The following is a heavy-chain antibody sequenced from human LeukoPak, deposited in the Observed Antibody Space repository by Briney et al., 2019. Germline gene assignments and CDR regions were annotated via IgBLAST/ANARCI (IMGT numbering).Heavy chain of an antibody. CDR1: GGSISSYY. CDR2: IYYSGST. Sequence: SETLSLTCTVSGGSISSYYWSWIRQPPGKGLEWIGYIYYSGSTNYNPSLKSRVTISVDTSKNQFSLKLSSVTAADTAVYYCARDKNMVRGAFGGWFDPWGQGTLVTVSS. J-gene: IGHJ5*02. V-gene: IGHV4-59*12. CDR3: ARDKNMVRGAFGGWFDP. D-gene: IGHD3-10*01.